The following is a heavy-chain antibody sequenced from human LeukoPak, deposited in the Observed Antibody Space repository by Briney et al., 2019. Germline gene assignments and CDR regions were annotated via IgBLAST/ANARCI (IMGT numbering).Heavy chain of an antibody. V-gene: IGHV4-34*01. CDR1: GGSFSGYY. J-gene: IGHJ4*02. CDR2: INHSGST. Sequence: SETLSLTCAVYGGSFSGYYWSWIRQPPGKGLEWIGEINHSGSTNYNPSLKSRVTISVDTSKNQFSLKLSSVTAADTAVYYCARGRPRYYDGSGSYYRGHFDYWGQGTLVTVSS. D-gene: IGHD3-10*01. CDR3: ARGRPRYYDGSGSYYRGHFDY.